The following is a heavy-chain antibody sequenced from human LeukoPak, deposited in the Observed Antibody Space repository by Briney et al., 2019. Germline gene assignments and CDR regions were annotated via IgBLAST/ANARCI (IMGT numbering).Heavy chain of an antibody. J-gene: IGHJ4*02. D-gene: IGHD2/OR15-2a*01. CDR3: ARGVIFDY. CDR1: GGSFSGYY. CDR2: INHSGST. V-gene: IGHV4-34*01. Sequence: SETLSLTCAVYGGSFSGYYWSWIRHPPGKGLEWIGEINHSGSTNYNPSLKSRVTISVDTSKNQSSLKLSSVTAADTAVYYCARGVIFDYWGQGTLVTVSS.